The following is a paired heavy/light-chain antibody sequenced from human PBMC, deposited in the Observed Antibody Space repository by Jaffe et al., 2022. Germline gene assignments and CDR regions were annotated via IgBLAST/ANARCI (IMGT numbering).Light chain of an antibody. V-gene: IGLV5-45*01. J-gene: IGLJ2*01. Sequence: QAVLTQPASLSASPGASASLTCTLRSDINVDSSRIHWYQQKPGSPPQYLLNYKSDSDNQQGSGVPSRFSGSKDASANAGILLISGLQSEDEADYYCLIWHRTSYVVFGGGTKLTVL. CDR2: YKSDSDN. CDR1: SDINVDSSR. CDR3: LIWHRTSYVV.
Heavy chain of an antibody. V-gene: IGHV3-7*01. CDR3: ARLMIPGYYFDY. D-gene: IGHD3-16*01. Sequence: EVQLVESGGGLVQPGGSLRLSCAASGFTFNKFWMTWVRQAPGKGLEWVANIEQDGSARYYVDSVKGRFTISRDNAKNSLYLQMSSLRAEDTAVYYCARLMIPGYYFDYWGQGTLVTVSS. CDR1: GFTFNKFW. J-gene: IGHJ4*02. CDR2: IEQDGSAR.